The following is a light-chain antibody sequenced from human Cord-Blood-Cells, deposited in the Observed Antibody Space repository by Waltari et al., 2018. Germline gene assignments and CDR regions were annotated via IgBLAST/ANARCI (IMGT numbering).Light chain of an antibody. CDR3: AAWDDSLNGWV. Sequence: QSVLTQPPSASGPPGQRVTISFSGSSSNIGRNTVNWYQQLPGPAPKLLIYSNNQRPSGVPDRFSGSKSGTSASLAISGLQSEDEADYYCAAWDDSLNGWVFGGGTKLTVL. CDR2: SNN. V-gene: IGLV1-44*01. J-gene: IGLJ3*02. CDR1: SSNIGRNT.